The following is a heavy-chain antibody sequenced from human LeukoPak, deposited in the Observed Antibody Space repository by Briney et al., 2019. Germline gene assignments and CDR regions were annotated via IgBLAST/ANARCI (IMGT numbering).Heavy chain of an antibody. CDR1: GGSFSGYY. CDR2: INHSGST. D-gene: IGHD6-19*01. J-gene: IGHJ5*02. V-gene: IGHV4-34*01. Sequence: SETLSLTCAVYGGSFSGYYWSWIRQPPGKGLEWIGEINHSGSTNYNPSPKSRVTISVDTSKNQFSLKLSSVTAADTAVYYCARGLSSGWYRNWFDPWGQGTLVTVSS. CDR3: ARGLSSGWYRNWFDP.